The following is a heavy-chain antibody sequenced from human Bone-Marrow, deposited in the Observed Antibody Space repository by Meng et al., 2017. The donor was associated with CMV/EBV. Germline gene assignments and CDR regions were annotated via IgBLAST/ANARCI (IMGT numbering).Heavy chain of an antibody. V-gene: IGHV3-23*01. D-gene: IGHD2-15*01. CDR1: GFTFSSYA. J-gene: IGHJ4*02. CDR2: ISESGASK. Sequence: GGSLRLSCAASGFTFSSYAMSWVRQAPGKGLEWVAVISESGASKYYADSVKGRFFISRDNSRDTLYLQMKNLRADDTAAYYCAKDETVGATAPFDYWGQGTLVTGSS. CDR3: AKDETVGATAPFDY.